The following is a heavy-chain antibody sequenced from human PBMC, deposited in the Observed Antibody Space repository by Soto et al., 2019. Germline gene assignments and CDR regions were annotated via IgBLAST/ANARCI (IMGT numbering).Heavy chain of an antibody. CDR1: GYTFTISG. Sequence: ASVKVSCKASGYTFTISGISWVRQAPGQGLEWMGWISVYNGNTNYAQNFQGRVSMTTDTSTSTVYMELRNLRSDDTAVYYCARGVVVPAATGKTWFDPWGQGTLVTVSS. J-gene: IGHJ5*02. V-gene: IGHV1-18*01. CDR3: ARGVVVPAATGKTWFDP. CDR2: ISVYNGNT. D-gene: IGHD2-2*01.